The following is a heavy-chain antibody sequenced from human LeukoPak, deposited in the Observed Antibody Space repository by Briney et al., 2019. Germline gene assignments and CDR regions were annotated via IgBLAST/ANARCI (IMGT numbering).Heavy chain of an antibody. Sequence: GGSLRLSCAASGITVRTNYMSWVRQAPGKGLEWVSVIYGGGGSTKYADSVEGRFTISRDNSKSTLYLQMNSLRAEDTAVYYCARALGGWYYFDYWGRGTLVTVSS. J-gene: IGHJ4*02. CDR2: IYGGGGST. CDR3: ARALGGWYYFDY. D-gene: IGHD6-19*01. CDR1: GITVRTNY. V-gene: IGHV3-66*01.